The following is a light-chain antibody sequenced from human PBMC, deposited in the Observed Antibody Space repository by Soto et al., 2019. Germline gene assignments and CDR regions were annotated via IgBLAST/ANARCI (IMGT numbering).Light chain of an antibody. V-gene: IGKV4-1*01. Sequence: DIVMTQSPDSLAVSLGERATINCKSSQSGLDSSNNKNYLAWYQQKPGQPPKLLVYWASTRESGVPDRFSGNGSGTDFTLTISSLQAEDLAVYYFQQYYTTPVTFGQGTKVEIK. CDR3: QQYYTTPVT. CDR2: WAS. J-gene: IGKJ1*01. CDR1: QSGLDSSNNKNY.